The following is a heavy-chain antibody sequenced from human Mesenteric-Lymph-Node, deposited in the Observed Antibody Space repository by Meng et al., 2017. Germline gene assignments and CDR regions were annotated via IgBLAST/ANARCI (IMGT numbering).Heavy chain of an antibody. D-gene: IGHD1-20*01. CDR1: GFAFNSYE. V-gene: IGHV3-48*03. CDR2: ISSSSSTI. Sequence: GESLKISCAASGFAFNSYEMIWVRQAPGKGLEWVSYISSSSSTIYYADSVKGRFTISRDNAENSLFLQMNSLRVEDTGVYYCARPRYNYNGRSFDVWGQGTMVTVSS. J-gene: IGHJ3*01. CDR3: ARPRYNYNGRSFDV.